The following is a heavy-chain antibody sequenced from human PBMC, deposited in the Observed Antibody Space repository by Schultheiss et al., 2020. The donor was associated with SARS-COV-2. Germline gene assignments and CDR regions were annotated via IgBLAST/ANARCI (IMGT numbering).Heavy chain of an antibody. V-gene: IGHV4-31*03. Sequence: SETLSLTCTVSCGSISSGGYYWSWIRQHPGKGLEWIGYIYYSGSTYYNPSLKSRVTISVDTSKNQFSLKLSSVTAADTAVYYCARGPRKAAAGTRLGLDYGMDVWGQGTTVTVSS. J-gene: IGHJ6*02. CDR2: IYYSGST. CDR3: ARGPRKAAAGTRLGLDYGMDV. D-gene: IGHD6-13*01. CDR1: CGSISSGGYY.